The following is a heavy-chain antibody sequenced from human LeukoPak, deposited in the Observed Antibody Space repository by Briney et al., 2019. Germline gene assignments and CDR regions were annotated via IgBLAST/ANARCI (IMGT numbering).Heavy chain of an antibody. V-gene: IGHV4-30-2*01. CDR1: GGSISNGGYS. CDR2: IYQSGST. J-gene: IGHJ4*02. CDR3: ARGGIAAAGATFGY. D-gene: IGHD6-13*01. Sequence: ASETLSLTCGVSGGSISNGGYSWSWIRQPPGKGLEWIGYIYQSGSTSYNPSFKSRVTISVDRSKNEFSLKLSSVTAADTAVYYCARGGIAAAGATFGYWGQGTLVTVSS.